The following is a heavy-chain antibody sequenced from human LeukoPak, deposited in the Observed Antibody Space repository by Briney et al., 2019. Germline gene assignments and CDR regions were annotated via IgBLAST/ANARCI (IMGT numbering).Heavy chain of an antibody. CDR2: INAGNGNT. D-gene: IGHD3-3*01. Sequence: ASVKVSCKTSGYTFSSYGITWVRQAPGQRLEWMGWINAGNGNTKYSQEFQGRVTITRDTSASTAYMELSSLRSEDMAVYYCARDAIDFWSGYPYYCFDYWGQGTLVTVSS. V-gene: IGHV1-3*03. CDR1: GYTFSSYG. J-gene: IGHJ4*02. CDR3: ARDAIDFWSGYPYYCFDY.